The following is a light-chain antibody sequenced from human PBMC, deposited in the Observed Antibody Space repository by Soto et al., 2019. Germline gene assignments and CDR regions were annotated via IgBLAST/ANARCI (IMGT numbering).Light chain of an antibody. V-gene: IGLV2-14*01. J-gene: IGLJ1*01. CDR1: SSDVGGYNR. CDR2: EVT. Sequence: QSVLTQPASVSGSPGQSITISCTGTSSDVGGYNRVSWYQQHPDKAPKLIIYEVTNRPSGISNRFSGSKSGDTASLTIPGLQAEDEADYYCYSYRSGSAHVFGTGTKVTVL. CDR3: YSYRSGSAHV.